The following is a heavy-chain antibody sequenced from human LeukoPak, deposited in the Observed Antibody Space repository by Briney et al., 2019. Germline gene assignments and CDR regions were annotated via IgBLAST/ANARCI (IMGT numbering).Heavy chain of an antibody. CDR3: ASSKTPRDSGSYSVLDY. CDR1: GFTLSSYA. D-gene: IGHD1-26*01. V-gene: IGHV3-30*04. Sequence: GRSLRLSCAASGFTLSSYAMHWVRQAPGKGLEWVAVISYDGSNKYYADSVKGRFTISRDNSKNTLYLQMNSLRAEDTAVYYCASSKTPRDSGSYSVLDYWGQGTLVTVSS. CDR2: ISYDGSNK. J-gene: IGHJ4*02.